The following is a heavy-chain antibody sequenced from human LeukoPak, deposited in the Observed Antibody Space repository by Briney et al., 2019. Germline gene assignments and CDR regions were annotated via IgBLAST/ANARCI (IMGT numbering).Heavy chain of an antibody. J-gene: IGHJ4*02. D-gene: IGHD3-22*01. Sequence: SETLSLTCTVSGGSISTYYWTWLRQPPGKGLEWIGYISYTGSTSYNPSLKTRVTISLDTSKNQFSLKLSSVTAADTAVYYCTRSPYYDRGGYQFDNWGQGTLVTVSS. CDR3: TRSPYYDRGGYQFDN. CDR1: GGSISTYY. CDR2: ISYTGST. V-gene: IGHV4-59*08.